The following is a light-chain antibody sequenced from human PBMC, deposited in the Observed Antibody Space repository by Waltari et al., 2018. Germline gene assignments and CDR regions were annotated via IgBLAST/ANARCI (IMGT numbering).Light chain of an antibody. Sequence: DIRMTQFPSTLSASVGDRVTFTCRASQSVSSWLAWYQQKPGKAPKLLIYKASNLESGVPSRFSGSGSGTEFTLTISSLQTDDFATYYCEHYNGFPYTFGQGTRLEI. J-gene: IGKJ2*01. CDR3: EHYNGFPYT. CDR2: KAS. CDR1: QSVSSW. V-gene: IGKV1-5*03.